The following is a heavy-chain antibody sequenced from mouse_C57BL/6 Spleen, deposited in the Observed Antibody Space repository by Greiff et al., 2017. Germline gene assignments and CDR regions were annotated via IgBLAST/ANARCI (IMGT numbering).Heavy chain of an antibody. CDR3: ARNYYGSYTGFAY. V-gene: IGHV1-80*01. D-gene: IGHD2-1*01. J-gene: IGHJ3*01. Sequence: QVQLQQSGAELVKPGASVKISCKASGYAFSSYWMNWVKQRPGKGLEWIGQIYPGDGDTNYTGKFQGKATLTADNSSSTAYMQLSRLTSGGPSVYVSARNYYGSYTGFAYWGQGTLVTVSA. CDR1: GYAFSSYW. CDR2: IYPGDGDT.